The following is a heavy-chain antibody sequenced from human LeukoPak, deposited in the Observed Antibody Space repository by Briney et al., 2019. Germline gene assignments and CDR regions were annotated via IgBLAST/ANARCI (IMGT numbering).Heavy chain of an antibody. J-gene: IGHJ6*02. CDR1: GFTFSSYW. V-gene: IGHV3-74*01. Sequence: GGSLRLSCAASGFTFSSYWMHWVRQAPGKGLVWVSRINSDGSSTSYADSVKGRFTISRDNAKNTLYLQMNSLRAEDTAVYYCARGGYDGYYYYGMDVWGQGTTVTVSS. D-gene: IGHD5-12*01. CDR3: ARGGYDGYYYYGMDV. CDR2: INSDGSST.